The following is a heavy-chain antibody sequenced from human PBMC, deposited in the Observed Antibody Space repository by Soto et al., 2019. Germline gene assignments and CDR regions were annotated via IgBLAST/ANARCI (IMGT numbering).Heavy chain of an antibody. J-gene: IGHJ4*02. CDR2: IKQDGSDK. D-gene: IGHD2-2*01. CDR1: GFTFSSNS. Sequence: GGSLRLSCAASGFTFSSNSMSWVRQAPGKGLEWVANIKQDGSDKYYVGSVTGRFTISRDSAKNSLYLQMNSLRAEDTAVYYCARLMVGYCSSTSCFGANYFDYWGQGALVTVSS. CDR3: ARLMVGYCSSTSCFGANYFDY. V-gene: IGHV3-7*01.